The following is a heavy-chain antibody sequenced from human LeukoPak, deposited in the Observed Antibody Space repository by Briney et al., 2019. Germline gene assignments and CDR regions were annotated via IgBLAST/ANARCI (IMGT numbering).Heavy chain of an antibody. CDR3: ARGFNANCSGGSCYFDAFDI. J-gene: IGHJ3*02. V-gene: IGHV4-59*12. CDR1: GGPISSYY. D-gene: IGHD2-15*01. CDR2: IYYSGST. Sequence: SETLSLTCSVSGGPISSYYWSWIRQPPGKGLEWIGYIYYSGSTNYNPSLKSRVTISVDTSKNQFSLKLSSVTAADTAVYYCARGFNANCSGGSCYFDAFDIWGQGTMVTVSS.